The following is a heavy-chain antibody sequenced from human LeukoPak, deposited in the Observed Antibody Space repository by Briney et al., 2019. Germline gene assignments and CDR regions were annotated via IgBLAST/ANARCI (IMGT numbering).Heavy chain of an antibody. CDR3: ARARGSSWFDYYYYMDV. Sequence: ASVKVSCKASGYTFTSYDINWVRQATGQGLEWMGWMNPNSGNTGYAQKFQGRVTMTRNTSISTAYMELSSLRSEDTAVYDCARARGSSWFDYYYYMDVWGKGTTVTVSS. CDR1: GYTFTSYD. V-gene: IGHV1-8*01. D-gene: IGHD6-13*01. CDR2: MNPNSGNT. J-gene: IGHJ6*03.